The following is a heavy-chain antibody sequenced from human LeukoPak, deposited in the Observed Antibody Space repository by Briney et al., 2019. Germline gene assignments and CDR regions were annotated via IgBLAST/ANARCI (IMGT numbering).Heavy chain of an antibody. CDR2: ITSSGEST. CDR1: GFTFSSYS. J-gene: IGHJ4*02. D-gene: IGHD6-19*01. CDR3: AKRSSSTSGYFDS. Sequence: PGGSLRLSCAASGFTFSSYSMTWVRHAPGKGLECVSAITSSGESTDYADSVKGRFTISRDNSNNMLYLQMSSLRADDTAMYFCAKRSSSTSGYFDSWGQGILVTVSS. V-gene: IGHV3-23*01.